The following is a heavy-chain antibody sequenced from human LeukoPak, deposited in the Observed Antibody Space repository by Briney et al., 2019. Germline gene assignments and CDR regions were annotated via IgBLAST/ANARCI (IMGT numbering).Heavy chain of an antibody. J-gene: IGHJ6*02. V-gene: IGHV3-48*03. Sequence: GGSLRLSCAASGFTFSLYSLNWVRQAPGKGLEWVSYIGHTGSVTSYADSVRGRFTISRDNTRNSLYLQMNSLRAEDTAVYYCAIPPLSGTGSSRPLAGVDVWGQGTMVTVSS. D-gene: IGHD3-10*01. CDR1: GFTFSLYS. CDR3: AIPPLSGTGSSRPLAGVDV. CDR2: IGHTGSVT.